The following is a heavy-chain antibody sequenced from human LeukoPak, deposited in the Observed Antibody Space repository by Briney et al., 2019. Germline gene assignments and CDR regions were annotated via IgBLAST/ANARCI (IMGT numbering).Heavy chain of an antibody. D-gene: IGHD6-13*01. V-gene: IGHV3-21*01. Sequence: GGSLSLSCAASGFTFSSYSMNWVRQAPGKGLEWVSSISSSSSYIYYADSVKGRFTISRDNAKNSLYLQMNSLRAEDTAVYYCARNIAAAGKGYYFDYWGQGTLVTVSS. CDR2: ISSSSSYI. CDR3: ARNIAAAGKGYYFDY. J-gene: IGHJ4*02. CDR1: GFTFSSYS.